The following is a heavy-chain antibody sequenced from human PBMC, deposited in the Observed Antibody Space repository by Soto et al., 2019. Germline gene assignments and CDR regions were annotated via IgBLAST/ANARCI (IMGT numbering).Heavy chain of an antibody. D-gene: IGHD3-22*01. V-gene: IGHV3-30*18. CDR3: ANGDSSGFEYFQS. Sequence: VVSLRVSGTASGFTFSSHGMHWVRQAPGKGLEWVAVVSFDGTNKNYADSVRGRFTISRDNSKNTLYLQMSSLRAEDTAVYYCANGDSSGFEYFQSWGQGTLVTVSS. CDR1: GFTFSSHG. CDR2: VSFDGTNK. J-gene: IGHJ1*01.